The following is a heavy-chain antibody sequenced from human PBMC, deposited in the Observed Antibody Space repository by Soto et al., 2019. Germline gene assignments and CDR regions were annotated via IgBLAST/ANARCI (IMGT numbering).Heavy chain of an antibody. Sequence: GSLRLSCAASGFTFSTYNMNWVRQAPGKGLEWVSSISRDSAYMYYADSVRGRFTISRDNAKKSVFLQMDNLSGDDTAVYYCARDPYDFWSGPDYWGQGTLVTVSS. CDR2: ISRDSAYM. D-gene: IGHD3-3*01. CDR1: GFTFSTYN. V-gene: IGHV3-21*01. CDR3: ARDPYDFWSGPDY. J-gene: IGHJ4*02.